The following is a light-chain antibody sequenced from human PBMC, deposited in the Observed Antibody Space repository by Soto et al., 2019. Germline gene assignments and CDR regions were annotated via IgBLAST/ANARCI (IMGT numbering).Light chain of an antibody. V-gene: IGKV3-20*01. J-gene: IGKJ1*01. CDR2: GAS. Sequence: EIGLTQSPGTLSLSPGERATLSCRASQSVSSSYLAWYQQKPGQAPRLLIYGASSRATGIPDRFSGSGSGKDVPLTIRTLETEDFAVYYCQKYGRSPRTFGQGPKVEIK. CDR3: QKYGRSPRT. CDR1: QSVSSSY.